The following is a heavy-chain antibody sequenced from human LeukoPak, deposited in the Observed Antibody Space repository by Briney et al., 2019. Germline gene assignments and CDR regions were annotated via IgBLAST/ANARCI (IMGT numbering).Heavy chain of an antibody. D-gene: IGHD2-8*01. Sequence: GGSLRLSCAASRFTFSSYAMSWVRQAPGKGLEWVSAISGSGGSTYYADSVKGRFTISRDNSKNTLYLQMNSLRAEDTAVYYCAKRRGVGYCTSGVCYTDYWGQGTLVTVSS. CDR1: RFTFSSYA. CDR2: ISGSGGST. CDR3: AKRRGVGYCTSGVCYTDY. J-gene: IGHJ4*02. V-gene: IGHV3-23*01.